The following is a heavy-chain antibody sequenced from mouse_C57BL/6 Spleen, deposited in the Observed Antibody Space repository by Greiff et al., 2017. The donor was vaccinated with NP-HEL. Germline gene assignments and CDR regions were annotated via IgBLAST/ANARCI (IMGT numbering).Heavy chain of an antibody. Sequence: QVQLQQPGAELVKPGASVKMSCKASGYTFTRYWITWVKQRPGQGLEWIGDIYPGSGSTNYNEKFKSKATLTVDTSSSTAYMQLSSLTSEDAAVYYCARYDGYAMDYWGQGTSVTVSS. D-gene: IGHD2-3*01. CDR2: IYPGSGST. CDR1: GYTFTRYW. V-gene: IGHV1-55*01. CDR3: ARYDGYAMDY. J-gene: IGHJ4*01.